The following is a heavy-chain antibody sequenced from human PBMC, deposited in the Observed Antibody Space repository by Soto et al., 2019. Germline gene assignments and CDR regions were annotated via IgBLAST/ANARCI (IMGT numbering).Heavy chain of an antibody. CDR3: ARDEGHYDSSGYYYSPFDP. D-gene: IGHD3-22*01. CDR2: ITPIFGTA. CDR1: GGTFSSYA. Sequence: GASVKVSCKASGGTFSSYAISWVRQAPGQGLEWMGGITPIFGTANYAQKFQGRVTITADESTSTAYMELSSLRSEDTAVYYCARDEGHYDSSGYYYSPFDPWGQGTLVTVSS. V-gene: IGHV1-69*13. J-gene: IGHJ5*02.